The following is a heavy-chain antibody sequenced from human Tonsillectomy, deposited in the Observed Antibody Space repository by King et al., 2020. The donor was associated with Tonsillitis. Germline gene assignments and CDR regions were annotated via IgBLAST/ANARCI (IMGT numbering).Heavy chain of an antibody. V-gene: IGHV4-39*01. Sequence: QLQESGPGLVKPSETLSLTCTVSGGSISSSSYYWGWIRQPPGKGLEWIGSIYYSGGSTSYNPSLKSRVTISVDTPKNQFSLKLRSVTAADTAVYFCAGQGRGAYYYYYYMDVWGKGTTVTVSS. CDR1: GGSISSSSYY. CDR2: IYYSGGST. CDR3: AGQGRGAYYYYYYMDV. J-gene: IGHJ6*03. D-gene: IGHD3-10*01.